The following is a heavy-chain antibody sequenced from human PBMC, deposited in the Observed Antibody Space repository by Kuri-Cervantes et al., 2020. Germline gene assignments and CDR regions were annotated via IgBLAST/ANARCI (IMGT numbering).Heavy chain of an antibody. CDR2: INSDGSST. CDR1: GFTFSSYW. CDR3: ARDIDFGAPPSEWFQY. V-gene: IGHV3-74*01. J-gene: IGHJ1*01. Sequence: GGSLRLSCAASGFTFSSYWMHWVRQAPGKGLVWVSRINSDGSSTSYADSVKGRFTISRDNAKNTLYLQMNSLKAEDTAVYYCARDIDFGAPPSEWFQYWGQGALVTVSS. D-gene: IGHD4-17*01.